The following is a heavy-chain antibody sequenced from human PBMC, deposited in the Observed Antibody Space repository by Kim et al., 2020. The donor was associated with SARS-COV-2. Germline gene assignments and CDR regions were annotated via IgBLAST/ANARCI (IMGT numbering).Heavy chain of an antibody. CDR3: AKDSSSWYLSTFYFDY. J-gene: IGHJ4*02. V-gene: IGHV3-23*01. Sequence: VRGRYTNSRDNSKNTLYRQMNSLRAEDTAVYYCAKDSSSWYLSTFYFDYWGQGTLVTVSS. D-gene: IGHD6-13*01.